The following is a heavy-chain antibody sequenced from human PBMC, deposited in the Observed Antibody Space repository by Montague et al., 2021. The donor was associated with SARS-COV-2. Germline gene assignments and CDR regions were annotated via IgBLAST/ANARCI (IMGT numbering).Heavy chain of an antibody. V-gene: IGHV4-59*01. D-gene: IGHD3-3*01. CDR2: VRSGGDT. J-gene: IGHJ4*02. CDR3: ARRGTGNYEILDY. Sequence: SETLSLTCTVSGGSISTYCWNWIRQSPRKGLQWIGYVRSGGDTDYNPSLKSRVSISVDASKNQFCLRVTSVTAADTAVYFCARRGTGNYEILDYWGQGILVTVSS. CDR1: GGSISTYC.